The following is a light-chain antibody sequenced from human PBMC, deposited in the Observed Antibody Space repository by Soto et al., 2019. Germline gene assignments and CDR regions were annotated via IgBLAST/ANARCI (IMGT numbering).Light chain of an antibody. V-gene: IGKV1-39*01. CDR3: QPSYDTPPA. Sequence: DIQMTQSPSSLSASVGDRVTITCRASQSIGSYLNWYQQAPGRAPKFLISAASSLQSGVPSRFSGSGSWTHFSLTIRRLQPEDFATYFCQPSYDTPPAVGGGTKV. CDR2: AAS. CDR1: QSIGSY. J-gene: IGKJ4*01.